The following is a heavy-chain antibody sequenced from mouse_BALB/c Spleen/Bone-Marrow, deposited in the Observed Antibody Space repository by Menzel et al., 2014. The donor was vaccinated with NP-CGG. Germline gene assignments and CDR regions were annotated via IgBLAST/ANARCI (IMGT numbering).Heavy chain of an antibody. CDR2: TNPSTGYT. J-gene: IGHJ2*01. CDR3: ARSRTGTYFYY. CDR1: GYTITSYW. Sequence: QVQLKESGDERAKPGASVKMYCKASGYTITSYWTHWVKQQPGQGLESIGYTNPSTGYTEYNQKFKDNTTLTADKSPSTAYMQLSSLTSEDSAVYYCARSRTGTYFYYRRQGTTLSGSS. D-gene: IGHD4-1*01. V-gene: IGHV1-7*01.